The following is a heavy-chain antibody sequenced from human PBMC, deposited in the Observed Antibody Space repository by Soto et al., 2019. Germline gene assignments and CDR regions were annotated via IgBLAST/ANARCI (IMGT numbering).Heavy chain of an antibody. J-gene: IGHJ6*02. V-gene: IGHV4-59*08. CDR1: SGPSSSHN. Sequence: QVQLQQSGPGLVKPSETLSLTCTVSSGPSSSHNWGWIRQSPGRGLEWIGYVYNTGGTSHNPSLKSRVTISADTSANHISLTLSFVTAADTAIYYCVRQGIGSLHGLVDVWGQGTTVSVSS. CDR2: VYNTGGT. CDR3: VRQGIGSLHGLVDV. D-gene: IGHD1-26*01.